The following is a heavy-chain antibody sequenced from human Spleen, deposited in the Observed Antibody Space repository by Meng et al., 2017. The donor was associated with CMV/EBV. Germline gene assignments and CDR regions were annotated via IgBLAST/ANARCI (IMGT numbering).Heavy chain of an antibody. CDR2: INHSGSI. CDR3: ARRGFSAYSD. V-gene: IGHV4-34*01. CDR1: GGSFSGYY. D-gene: IGHD2-15*01. Sequence: SLPCAVYGGSFSGYYWSWIRQSPGKGLEWIGEINHSGSINYNPSLKSRVTTSVDTSKNQFSLNLNSVTAADTAVYYCARRGFSAYSDWGQGTLVTVSS. J-gene: IGHJ4*02.